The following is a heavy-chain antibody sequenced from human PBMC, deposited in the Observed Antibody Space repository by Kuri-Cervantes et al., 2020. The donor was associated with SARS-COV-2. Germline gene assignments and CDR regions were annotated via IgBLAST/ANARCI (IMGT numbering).Heavy chain of an antibody. V-gene: IGHV3-48*04. J-gene: IGHJ4*02. D-gene: IGHD6-19*01. CDR1: GFTFSSYS. CDR2: ISSSSSTI. CDR3: ARAASEETMSSGWYDY. Sequence: GESLKISCAASGFTFSSYSMNWVRQAPGKGLEWVSYISSSSSTIYYADSVKGRFTISRDNAKNSLYLQMNSLRAEDTAVYYCARAASEETMSSGWYDYWGQGTLVTVSS.